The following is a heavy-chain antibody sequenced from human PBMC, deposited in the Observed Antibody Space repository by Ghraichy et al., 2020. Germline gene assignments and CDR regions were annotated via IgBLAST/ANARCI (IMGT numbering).Heavy chain of an antibody. CDR1: GFTFSSYS. D-gene: IGHD4-11*01. CDR3: AREIQSDYYYGMDV. V-gene: IGHV3-48*02. CDR2: IRSSSSTI. Sequence: GGSLRLSCAASGFTFSSYSMNWVRQAPGKGLEWVSYIRSSSSTIYYADSVKGRFTISRDNAKNSLYLQMNSLRDEDTAVYYCAREIQSDYYYGMDVWGQGTTVTVSS. J-gene: IGHJ6*02.